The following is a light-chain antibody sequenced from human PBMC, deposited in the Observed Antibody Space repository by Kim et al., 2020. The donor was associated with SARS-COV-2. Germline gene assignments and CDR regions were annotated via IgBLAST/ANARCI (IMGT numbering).Light chain of an antibody. J-gene: IGLJ2*01. V-gene: IGLV3-1*01. Sequence: LSPDQTASITCSGDKLGDKFACWYQQKPGQSPVLVIYQDSKRPSGIPERFSGSNSGNTATLTISGTQAMDEADYYCQAWDSSTVVFGGGTQLTVL. CDR2: QDS. CDR1: KLGDKF. CDR3: QAWDSSTVV.